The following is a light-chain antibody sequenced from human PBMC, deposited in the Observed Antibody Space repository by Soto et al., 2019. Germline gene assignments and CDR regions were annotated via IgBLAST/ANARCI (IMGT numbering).Light chain of an antibody. CDR2: GAS. J-gene: IGKJ5*01. Sequence: EIVLTQSPGTLSLSPGERATLSCRASQSVSSSYLAWYQQKPGQAPRLLIYGASSRATGIPDRFSGSGSGTEFPLTISRLEPEDFALYYCQQYGSSPITFGQGTRLEIK. CDR1: QSVSSSY. V-gene: IGKV3-20*01. CDR3: QQYGSSPIT.